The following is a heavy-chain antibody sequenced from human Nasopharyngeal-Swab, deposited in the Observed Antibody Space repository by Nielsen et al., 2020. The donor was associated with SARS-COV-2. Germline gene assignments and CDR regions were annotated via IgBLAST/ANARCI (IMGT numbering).Heavy chain of an antibody. J-gene: IGHJ3*02. D-gene: IGHD1-26*01. CDR3: ARLLSGTKPPHDAFDI. Sequence: SETLSLTCTVSGGSISSYYWSWIRQPPGKGLEWIGHIFYSGSTNYNPSLKSRVTISIDTSRNQFPLKLSSVTAADTAVYYCARLLSGTKPPHDAFDIWGQGTMVTVSS. CDR2: IFYSGST. V-gene: IGHV4-59*08. CDR1: GGSISSYY.